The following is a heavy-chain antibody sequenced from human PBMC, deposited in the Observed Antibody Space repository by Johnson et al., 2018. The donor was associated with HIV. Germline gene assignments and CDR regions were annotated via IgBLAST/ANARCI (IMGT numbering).Heavy chain of an antibody. D-gene: IGHD1-26*01. CDR1: GFTFSDYY. Sequence: QVQLVESGGGLVKPGGSLRLSCAASGFTFSDYYMNWIRQAPGKGLEWVSYISSSGSTIYYADSVKGRFTISRDNAKNSLYLQMNSLRAEDTAVYYCAKDSIEWELRAFDIWGQGTMVTVSS. CDR3: AKDSIEWELRAFDI. CDR2: ISSSGSTI. V-gene: IGHV3-11*01. J-gene: IGHJ3*02.